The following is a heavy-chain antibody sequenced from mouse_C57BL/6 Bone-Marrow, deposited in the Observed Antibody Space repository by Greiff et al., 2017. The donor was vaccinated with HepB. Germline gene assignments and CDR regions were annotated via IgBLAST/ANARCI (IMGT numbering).Heavy chain of an antibody. CDR3: ARYGPYDGYYVGYFDY. D-gene: IGHD2-3*01. CDR1: GYTFTGYW. CDR2: ILPGSGST. J-gene: IGHJ2*01. Sequence: VQLQQSGAELMKPGASVKLSCKATGYTFTGYWIEWVKQRPGHGLEWIGEILPGSGSTNYNEKFKGKATFTADTSSNTAYMQLSSLTTEDSAIYYCARYGPYDGYYVGYFDYWGQGTTLTVSS. V-gene: IGHV1-9*01.